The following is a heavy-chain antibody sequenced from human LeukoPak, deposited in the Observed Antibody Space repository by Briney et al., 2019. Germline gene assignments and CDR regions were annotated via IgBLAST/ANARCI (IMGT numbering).Heavy chain of an antibody. D-gene: IGHD6-19*01. Sequence: GGSLRLSCTAPGFTFNNYVMSWVRQAPGKGLEWVSSIKTSGSTDYADSVKGRFTISRDNSKNTLYLQMNSLRVEDTAVYYCAKVRPPPGSGWYGGDDSWGQGTLVTVSS. CDR3: AKVRPPPGSGWYGGDDS. V-gene: IGHV3-23*05. J-gene: IGHJ4*02. CDR1: GFTFNNYV. CDR2: IKTSGST.